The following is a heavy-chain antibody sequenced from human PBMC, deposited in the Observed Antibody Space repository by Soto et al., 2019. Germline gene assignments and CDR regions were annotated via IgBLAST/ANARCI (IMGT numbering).Heavy chain of an antibody. CDR2: IKPNSGGT. D-gene: IGHD2-15*01. CDR1: GYTFTGYY. Sequence: QVQLVQSGAEVKKPGASVKVSCKASGYTFTGYYMHWVRQAPGQGLEWMGWIKPNSGGTNYAQKVQGWVTMTRDTSISTAYMELSRLRSDDTAVYYCARGGTVVTDAFDIWGQGTMVTVSS. CDR3: ARGGTVVTDAFDI. J-gene: IGHJ3*02. V-gene: IGHV1-2*04.